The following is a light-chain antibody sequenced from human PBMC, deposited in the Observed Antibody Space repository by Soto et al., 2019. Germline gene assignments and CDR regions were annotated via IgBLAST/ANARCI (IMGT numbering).Light chain of an antibody. CDR3: QQGDTAHS. Sequence: IQVTQSPSSLSASVGDRITITCRVSQGMSSYLAWYQQKPGKAPKLLIYAADTLQSGVPSMFSGGGSGPDFTLNISNLQPEDIANYCCQQGDTAHSCGGGTKVEIK. CDR2: AAD. V-gene: IGKV1-9*01. CDR1: QGMSSY. J-gene: IGKJ4*02.